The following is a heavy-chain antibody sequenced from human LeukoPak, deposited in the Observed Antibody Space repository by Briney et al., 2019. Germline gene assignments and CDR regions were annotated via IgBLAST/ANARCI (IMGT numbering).Heavy chain of an antibody. Sequence: PSETLSLTCSVSGGSISSYYWSWIRQPPGKGLEWIGYIYYSGSTNYNPSLKSRVTISVGTSKNQFSLKLSSVTAADTAVYYCARGVSSGSDYWGQGTLVTVSS. D-gene: IGHD3-10*01. CDR1: GGSISSYY. CDR2: IYYSGST. J-gene: IGHJ4*02. CDR3: ARGVSSGSDY. V-gene: IGHV4-59*08.